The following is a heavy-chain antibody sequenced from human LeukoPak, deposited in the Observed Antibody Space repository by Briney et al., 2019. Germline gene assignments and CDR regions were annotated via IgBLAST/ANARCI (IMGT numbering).Heavy chain of an antibody. V-gene: IGHV1-46*01. CDR3: ARDHKDRGFDY. D-gene: IGHD2-15*01. J-gene: IGHJ4*02. CDR1: GYTFTSYG. CDR2: INPSGGST. Sequence: GASVKVSCKASGYTFTSYGISWGRQAPGQGLGWMGIINPSGGSTSYAQKFQGRVTMTRDTSMSTVYMELSSLRSEDTAVYYCARDHKDRGFDYWGQGTLVTVSS.